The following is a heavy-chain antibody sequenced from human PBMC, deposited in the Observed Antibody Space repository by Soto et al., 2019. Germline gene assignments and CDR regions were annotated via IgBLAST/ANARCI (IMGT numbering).Heavy chain of an antibody. D-gene: IGHD2-15*01. CDR3: AKGALPDY. J-gene: IGHJ4*02. CDR2: ISSSSSYI. CDR1: GYTFRSYS. V-gene: IGHV3-21*01. Sequence: PGGSLRLSCAASGYTFRSYSMYWVRQAPGKGLQWVSSISSSSSYIYYADSVKGRFTISRDNAKNSLYLQMNSLRAEDTAVYYCAKGALPDYWGQGTLVTGSS.